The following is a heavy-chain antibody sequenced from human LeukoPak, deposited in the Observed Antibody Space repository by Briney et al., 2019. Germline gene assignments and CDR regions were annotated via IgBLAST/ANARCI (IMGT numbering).Heavy chain of an antibody. CDR2: ISAYNGNT. CDR1: GYTFTSYG. Sequence: ASVKVSCKASGYTFTSYGISWVRQAPGQGLEWMGWISAYNGNTNYAQKLQGRVTMTTDTSTSTAYMELRSLRSDDTAVYYCARVTPVGVVTAIRSDYYYYGMDVWGQGTTVTVSS. D-gene: IGHD2-21*02. V-gene: IGHV1-18*01. CDR3: ARVTPVGVVTAIRSDYYYYGMDV. J-gene: IGHJ6*02.